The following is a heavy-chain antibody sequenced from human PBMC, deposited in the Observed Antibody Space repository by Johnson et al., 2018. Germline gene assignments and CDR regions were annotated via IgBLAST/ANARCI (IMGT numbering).Heavy chain of an antibody. Sequence: QVQLVESGGGVVQPGRSLRLSCAASGFTFSNYALHWVRQAPGKGLEWVAIISYDGNNKYYADSVKGRFTISRASSKNTLYLKMNSLRAEDTAVYYCARDEQPAEDSSGGAIDVWGKGTTVSVSS. CDR1: GFTFSNYA. CDR3: ARDEQPAEDSSGGAIDV. J-gene: IGHJ6*03. D-gene: IGHD3-22*01. CDR2: ISYDGNNK. V-gene: IGHV3-30-3*01.